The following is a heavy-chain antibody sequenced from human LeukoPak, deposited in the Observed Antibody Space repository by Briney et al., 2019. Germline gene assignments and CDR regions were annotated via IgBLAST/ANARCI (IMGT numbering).Heavy chain of an antibody. J-gene: IGHJ6*02. CDR3: ASSPATLWGVDYYYGMDV. CDR1: GFTFSSYS. Sequence: GGSLRLSCAASGFTFSSYSMNWVRQAPGKGLEWVSSISSSSSYIYYADSVKGRFTISRDNAKNSLYLQMNSLRAEDTALYYCASSPATLWGVDYYYGMDVWGQGTTVTVSS. CDR2: ISSSSSYI. V-gene: IGHV3-21*04. D-gene: IGHD2-21*01.